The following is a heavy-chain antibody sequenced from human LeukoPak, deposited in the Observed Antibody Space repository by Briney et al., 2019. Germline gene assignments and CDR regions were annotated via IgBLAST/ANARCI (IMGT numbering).Heavy chain of an antibody. J-gene: IGHJ4*02. CDR3: ARGEVPPHYFDY. CDR1: GYTFTSYA. V-gene: IGHV1-69*13. Sequence: SVKVSCKASGYTFTSYAMNWVRQAPGQGLEWVGGIIPIFGTANYAQKFQGRVTITADESTSTAYMELSSLRSEDTALYYCARGEVPPHYFDYWGQGTLVTVSS. CDR2: IIPIFGTA.